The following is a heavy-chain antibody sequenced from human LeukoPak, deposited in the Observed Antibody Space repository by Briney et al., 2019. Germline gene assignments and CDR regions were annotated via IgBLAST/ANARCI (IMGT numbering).Heavy chain of an antibody. CDR2: IYHSGST. Sequence: SETLSLTCTVSGGSISSYYWGWIRQPPGKGLEWIGSIYHSGSTYYNPSLKSRVTISVDTSKNQFSLKLSSVTAADTAVYYCARYSSSSVFHYWGQGTLVTVSS. CDR1: GGSISSYY. J-gene: IGHJ4*02. CDR3: ARYSSSSVFHY. D-gene: IGHD6-6*01. V-gene: IGHV4-38-2*02.